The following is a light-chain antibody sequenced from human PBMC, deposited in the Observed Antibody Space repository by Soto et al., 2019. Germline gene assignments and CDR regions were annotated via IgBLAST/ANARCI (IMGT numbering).Light chain of an antibody. J-gene: IGKJ5*01. CDR2: DAS. Sequence: EILLTQSPGPLSLSPGERATLSCRASQSVSSNLAWYQQKPGQAPRLLIYDASNRATGIPARFSGSGSGTDFTLTISGLEPEDFAVYYCQQRSNWPPSITFGQGTRLEIK. V-gene: IGKV3-11*01. CDR1: QSVSSN. CDR3: QQRSNWPPSIT.